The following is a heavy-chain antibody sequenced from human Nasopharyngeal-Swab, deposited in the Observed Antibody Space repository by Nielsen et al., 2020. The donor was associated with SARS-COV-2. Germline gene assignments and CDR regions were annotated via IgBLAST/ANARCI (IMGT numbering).Heavy chain of an antibody. CDR1: GGSISSYY. J-gene: IGHJ5*02. CDR3: ASTTRITIFGVVGWFDP. CDR2: IYYSGST. D-gene: IGHD3-3*01. Sequence: SETLSLTCTVSGGSISSYYWSWIRQPPGKGLEWIGYIYYSGSTYYNPSLKSRVTISVDTSKNQFSLKLSSVTAADTAVYYCASTTRITIFGVVGWFDPWGQGTLVTVSS. V-gene: IGHV4-59*06.